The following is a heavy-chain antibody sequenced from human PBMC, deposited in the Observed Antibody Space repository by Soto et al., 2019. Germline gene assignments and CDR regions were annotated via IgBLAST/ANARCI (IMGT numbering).Heavy chain of an antibody. CDR1: GYTFTRYG. J-gene: IGHJ6*02. CDR3: ASSPPPSYYYYYGMDV. V-gene: IGHV1-18*01. CDR2: ISAYNGNT. Sequence: QVQLVQSGAEVKKPGASVKVSCKASGYTFTRYGISWVRQAPGQGLEWMGWISAYNGNTNYAQKLQGRVTMTTDTSTSTAYMELRSLRSDDTAVYYCASSPPPSYYYYYGMDVGGQGTTVTVSS.